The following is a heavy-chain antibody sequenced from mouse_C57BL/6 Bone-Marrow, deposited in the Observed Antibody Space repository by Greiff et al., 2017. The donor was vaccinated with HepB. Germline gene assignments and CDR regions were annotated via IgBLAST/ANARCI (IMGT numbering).Heavy chain of an antibody. J-gene: IGHJ4*01. V-gene: IGHV1-81*01. CDR1: GYTFTSYG. Sequence: VQLVESGAELARPGASVKLSCKASGYTFTSYGISWVKQRTGQGLEWIGEIYPRSGNTYYNEKFKGKATLTADKSSSTAYMELRSLTSEDSAVYFCARRGFHYAMDYWGQGTSVTVSS. CDR3: ARRGFHYAMDY. CDR2: IYPRSGNT.